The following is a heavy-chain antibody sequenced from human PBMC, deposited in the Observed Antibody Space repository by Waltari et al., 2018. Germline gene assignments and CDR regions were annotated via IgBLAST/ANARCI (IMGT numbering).Heavy chain of an antibody. Sequence: QLQLQESGPGLVKPSETLSLTCPVSGGSIRSSSYYWGWTRQPPGKGLEWIGSIYYSGSTYYNPSLKSRVTRSVDTSKNQFSLKLSSVTAADTAVYYCARALWSGCHIDYWGQGTLVTVSS. CDR1: GGSIRSSSYY. D-gene: IGHD3-3*01. V-gene: IGHV4-39*07. J-gene: IGHJ4*02. CDR3: ARALWSGCHIDY. CDR2: IYYSGST.